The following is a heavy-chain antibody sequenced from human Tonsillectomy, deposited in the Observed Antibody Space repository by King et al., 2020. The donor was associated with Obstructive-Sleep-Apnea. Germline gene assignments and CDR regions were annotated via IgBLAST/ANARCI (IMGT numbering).Heavy chain of an antibody. CDR2: ISYDGSNK. Sequence: VQLVESGGGVVQPGRSLRLSCAASGFTFSSYGMHWVRQAPGKGLEWVAVISYDGSNKYYADSVKGRFTISRDNSKNTLYLQMNSLRAEDTAVYYCATPLAVAGTWSDYWGQGTLVTVSS. CDR3: ATPLAVAGTWSDY. CDR1: GFTFSSYG. D-gene: IGHD6-19*01. J-gene: IGHJ4*02. V-gene: IGHV3-30*03.